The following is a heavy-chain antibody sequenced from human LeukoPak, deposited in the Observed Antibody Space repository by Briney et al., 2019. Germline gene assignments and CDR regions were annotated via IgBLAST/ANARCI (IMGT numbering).Heavy chain of an antibody. V-gene: IGHV4-59*12. CDR3: ARDGNAL. D-gene: IGHD1-1*01. CDR1: GGSISSYY. J-gene: IGHJ4*02. CDR2: IYYSGST. Sequence: AETLSLTGTVSGGSISSYYWSWIRQPPGRGRKWTGYIYYSGSTNYNPSLKSRVTTPVATSKKQFSFKLRSVTAAAPAVYYCARDGNALWGQGTLVTVSS.